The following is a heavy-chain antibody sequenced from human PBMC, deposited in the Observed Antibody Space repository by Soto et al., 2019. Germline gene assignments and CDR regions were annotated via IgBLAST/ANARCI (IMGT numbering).Heavy chain of an antibody. CDR1: GFSLNSRGVG. CDR2: VYWDDDK. V-gene: IGHV2-5*02. D-gene: IGHD3-9*01. J-gene: IGHJ4*02. CDR3: VHRGPVDKTGIGFDF. Sequence: QITLRESGPALVKPTQTLTLTCTFSGFSLNSRGVGVGWVRQPPGKALEWLAIVYWDDDKRYRPSLRSRLSIRKDTPKNQVVLTLTITDPVDTATYYCVHRGPVDKTGIGFDFWGQGSLVTVSS.